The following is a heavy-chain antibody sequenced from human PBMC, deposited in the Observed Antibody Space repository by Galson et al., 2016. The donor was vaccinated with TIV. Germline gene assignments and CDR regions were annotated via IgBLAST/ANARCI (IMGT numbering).Heavy chain of an antibody. Sequence: SVKVSCKASEGTFSSYTISWVRQAPGQGLEWMGRVIPVVGLANYAQKFQGRVIITADKSTGTAYMELSNLRSEDTAVYYCAGWLIAFDIWGQGTVVTVSS. D-gene: IGHD3-9*01. CDR3: AGWLIAFDI. V-gene: IGHV1-69*02. CDR2: VIPVVGLA. J-gene: IGHJ3*02. CDR1: EGTFSSYT.